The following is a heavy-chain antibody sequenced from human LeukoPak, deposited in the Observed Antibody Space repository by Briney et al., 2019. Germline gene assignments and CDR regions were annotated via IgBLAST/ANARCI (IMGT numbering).Heavy chain of an antibody. Sequence: SETLSLTCAAYGGSFSGYYWSWIRQPPGKGLEWIGEINHSGSTNYNPSLKSRVTISVDTFKNQFSLKLSSVTAADTAVYYCARGFVVVAATGAFDIWGQGTMVTVSS. CDR2: INHSGST. CDR3: ARGFVVVAATGAFDI. CDR1: GGSFSGYY. D-gene: IGHD2-15*01. J-gene: IGHJ3*02. V-gene: IGHV4-34*01.